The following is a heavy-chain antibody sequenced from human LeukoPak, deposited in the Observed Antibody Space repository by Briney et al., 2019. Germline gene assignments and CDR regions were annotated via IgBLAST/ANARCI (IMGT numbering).Heavy chain of an antibody. CDR1: GFTFSSYA. V-gene: IGHV3-23*01. CDR2: ISASGGST. D-gene: IGHD3-3*01. J-gene: IGHJ4*02. Sequence: GGSLRLSCAASGFTFSSYAMSWVRQAPGKGLKWVSAISASGGSTYYADSVKGRFTISRDNSKNTLYLQMNSLRAEDTAVYYCAKGTWSGYRWYFDYWGQGTLVTVSS. CDR3: AKGTWSGYRWYFDY.